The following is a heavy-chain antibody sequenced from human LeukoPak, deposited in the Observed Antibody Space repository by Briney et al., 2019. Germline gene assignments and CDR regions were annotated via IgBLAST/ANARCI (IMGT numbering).Heavy chain of an antibody. J-gene: IGHJ4*02. D-gene: IGHD3-10*01. V-gene: IGHV3-7*01. CDR2: IKQDGSKK. CDR1: GFPFSSYW. CDR3: ARDREVISFDY. Sequence: GGSLRLSCVASGFPFSSYWMTWVRQAPGKGLEWVANIKQDGSKKSYVDSVKGRFTISRDNAKNSLYLQMNSLRAEDTAVYYCARDREVISFDYWGQGTLVTVSS.